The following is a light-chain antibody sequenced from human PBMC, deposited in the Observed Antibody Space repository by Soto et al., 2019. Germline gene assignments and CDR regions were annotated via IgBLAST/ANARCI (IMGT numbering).Light chain of an antibody. V-gene: IGLV2-14*01. J-gene: IGLJ2*01. CDR2: EVN. CDR1: SSDVGGYNY. Sequence: QSVLTQPASVSGFPGQSITISCTGTSSDVGGYNYVSWYQQHPDKAPKLIIYEVNNRPSGVSNRFSGSKSGNTASLTISGLQAEDEADYYCNSYTRSSTLVFGGGTKLTVL. CDR3: NSYTRSSTLV.